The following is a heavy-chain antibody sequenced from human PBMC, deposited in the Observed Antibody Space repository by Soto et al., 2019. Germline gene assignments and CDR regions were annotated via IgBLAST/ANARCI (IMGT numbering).Heavy chain of an antibody. Sequence: QVQLVESGGGVVQPGRSLRLSCAASGFTFSSYAMHWVRQAPGKGLEWVAVISYDGSNKYYADSVKGRFTISRDNYKNTLYLQMNSLRAEDTAVYYCARDQVGGFDYWGQGTLVTVSS. CDR2: ISYDGSNK. V-gene: IGHV3-30-3*01. CDR3: ARDQVGGFDY. J-gene: IGHJ4*02. CDR1: GFTFSSYA. D-gene: IGHD2-15*01.